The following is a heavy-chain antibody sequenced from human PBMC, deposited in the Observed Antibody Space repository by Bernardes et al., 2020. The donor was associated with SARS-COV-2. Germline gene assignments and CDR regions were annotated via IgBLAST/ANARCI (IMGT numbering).Heavy chain of an antibody. V-gene: IGHV3-23*01. Sequence: GWSLRLSCAASGFTFSSYAMSWVRQAPGKGLEWVSAISGSGGSTYYADSVKGRFTISRDNSKNTLYLQMNSLRAEDTAVYYCAKDRDIVVVPAAHDAFDIWGQGTMVTVSS. CDR3: AKDRDIVVVPAAHDAFDI. J-gene: IGHJ3*02. CDR1: GFTFSSYA. CDR2: ISGSGGST. D-gene: IGHD2-2*01.